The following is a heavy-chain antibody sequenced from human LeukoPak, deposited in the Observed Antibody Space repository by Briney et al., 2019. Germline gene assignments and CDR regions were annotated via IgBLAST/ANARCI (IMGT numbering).Heavy chain of an antibody. CDR2: IYSGGST. CDR3: ARGGGEYYFDY. CDR1: GFTVSSNY. V-gene: IGHV3-66*01. D-gene: IGHD3-16*01. J-gene: IGHJ4*02. Sequence: PGGSLRLSCAASGFTVSSNYMSWVRQAPGKGLERVSVIYSGGSTKYTDSVKGRFTISRDNSKNTLYLQMNTLRAEDTAVYYCARGGGEYYFDYWGQGTLVTVSS.